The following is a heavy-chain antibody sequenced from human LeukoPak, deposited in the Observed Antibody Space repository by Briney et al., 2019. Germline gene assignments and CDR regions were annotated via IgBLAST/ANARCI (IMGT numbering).Heavy chain of an antibody. CDR3: ARVAVAGTSNWFDP. Sequence: VASVKVSCKASGYTFTSYDINWVRQATGQGLEWMGWMNPNSGNTGYAQKFQGRVTMTTDTSTSTAYMELRSLRSDDTAVYYCARVAVAGTSNWFDPWGQGTLVTVSS. J-gene: IGHJ5*02. CDR1: GYTFTSYD. CDR2: MNPNSGNT. V-gene: IGHV1-8*01. D-gene: IGHD6-19*01.